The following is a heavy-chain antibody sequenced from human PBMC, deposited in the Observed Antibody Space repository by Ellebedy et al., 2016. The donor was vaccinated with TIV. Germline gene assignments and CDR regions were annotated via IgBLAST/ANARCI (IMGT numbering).Heavy chain of an antibody. CDR1: GYTFTGYY. J-gene: IGHJ2*01. Sequence: ASVKVSCKASGYTFTGYYMHWVRQAPGQGLEWMGWINPNSGGTNYAQKFQDRVTMTRDTSISTAYMDLSRLRSDDTAVYYCARDPPRTGDSYFDLWGRGALVTVSS. V-gene: IGHV1-2*02. CDR2: INPNSGGT. D-gene: IGHD1-1*01. CDR3: ARDPPRTGDSYFDL.